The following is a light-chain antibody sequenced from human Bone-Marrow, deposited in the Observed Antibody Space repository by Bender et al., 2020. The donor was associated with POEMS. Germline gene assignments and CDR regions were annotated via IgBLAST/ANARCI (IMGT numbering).Light chain of an antibody. V-gene: IGLV2-8*01. CDR3: SSYAGSNNLFV. CDR2: EVT. J-gene: IGLJ1*01. Sequence: QSALTQPPSASGSPGQSVTISCTGTRSDIGNYNFVSWYQQYPGKAPKLIIYEVTKRPSGVPDRFSGSKSGNTASLTVSGLQAEDEADYYCSSYAGSNNLFVFGTGTRVSVL. CDR1: RSDIGNYNF.